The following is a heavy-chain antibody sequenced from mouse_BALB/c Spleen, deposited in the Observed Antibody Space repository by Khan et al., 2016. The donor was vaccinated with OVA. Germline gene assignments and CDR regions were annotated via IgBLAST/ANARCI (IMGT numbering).Heavy chain of an antibody. Sequence: VELVESGPALVAPSQSLSITCTVSGFSLTSYGVNWVRQPPGKGLEWLGVIWGDGSTNYHSVLISRLSISKDNSKSQVFLKLNSLQTADTATYYCVKQNYGTLYAMDYWGQGTAVTVSS. D-gene: IGHD2-1*01. CDR2: IWGDGST. CDR1: GFSLTSYG. J-gene: IGHJ4*01. V-gene: IGHV2-3*01. CDR3: VKQNYGTLYAMDY.